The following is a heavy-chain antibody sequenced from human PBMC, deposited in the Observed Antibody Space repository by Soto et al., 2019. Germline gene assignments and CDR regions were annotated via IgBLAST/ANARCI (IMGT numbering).Heavy chain of an antibody. V-gene: IGHV3-33*01. CDR2: IWYDGSNK. CDR1: GFTFSSYG. CDR3: ARDRGCSGGSCYGWYFDL. Sequence: QVQLVESGGGVVQPGRSLKLSCAASGFTFSSYGMHWVRQAPGKGLEWVAVIWYDGSNKYYADSVKGRFTISRDNSKNTLYLQMNSLRAEDTAVYYCARDRGCSGGSCYGWYFDLWGRGTLDTVSS. J-gene: IGHJ2*01. D-gene: IGHD2-15*01.